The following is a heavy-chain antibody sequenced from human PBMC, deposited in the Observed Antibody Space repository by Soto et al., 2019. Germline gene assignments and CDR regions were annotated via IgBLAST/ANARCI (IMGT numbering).Heavy chain of an antibody. Sequence: EVQLVESGGGLVKPGGSLRLSCAASGFTFSTYTMNWVRQAPGQGLEWVSCISAKSKYIYYANSVQGRFTISRDDAQNSLILQLSSLRAEDTAVYYCARTQSCAGVNCYSSPFDYWGRGTLVTVSS. D-gene: IGHD2-15*01. CDR3: ARTQSCAGVNCYSSPFDY. V-gene: IGHV3-21*01. J-gene: IGHJ4*02. CDR1: GFTFSTYT. CDR2: ISAKSKYI.